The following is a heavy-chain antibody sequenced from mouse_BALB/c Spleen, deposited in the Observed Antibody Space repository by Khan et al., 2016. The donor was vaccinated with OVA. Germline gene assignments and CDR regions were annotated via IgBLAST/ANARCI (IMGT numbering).Heavy chain of an antibody. Sequence: QVQLKQSGAELARPGASVKMSCKASGYTFTSYTIHWIKRRPGQGLEWIGFINPSNGYTNYNQKFKDKATLTADKSSTTVYMQLSSLTSDESAVYNCVRDGAYHRNDGWFAYWGQGTLVTVSA. J-gene: IGHJ3*01. CDR2: INPSNGYT. CDR1: GYTFTSYT. CDR3: VRDGAYHRNDGWFAY. V-gene: IGHV1-4*01. D-gene: IGHD2-14*01.